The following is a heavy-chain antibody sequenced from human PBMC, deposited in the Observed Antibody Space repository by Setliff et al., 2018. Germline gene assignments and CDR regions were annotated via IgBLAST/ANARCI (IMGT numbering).Heavy chain of an antibody. CDR3: AKEHVVISFVTNTHHHYGMDV. Sequence: SETLSLTCTVSGASLRSGSNYWGWFRQPAGKGLEWVGRIYTDGTTNYNPSLKSRVSISADTSMNHFSLRMTSVSAADTAVYYCAKEHVVISFVTNTHHHYGMDVWGQGATVTSP. V-gene: IGHV4-61*02. D-gene: IGHD2-8*01. J-gene: IGHJ6*02. CDR1: GASLRSGSNY. CDR2: IYTDGTT.